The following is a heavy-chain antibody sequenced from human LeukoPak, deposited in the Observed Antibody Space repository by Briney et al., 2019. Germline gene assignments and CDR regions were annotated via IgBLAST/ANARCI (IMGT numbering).Heavy chain of an antibody. J-gene: IGHJ5*02. CDR2: INYSGST. CDR3: ARDLIHRDDYNAA. Sequence: SETLSLTCTISGASISSFYWSWIRQPPGKGLEWIGCINYSGSTNYNPSLKSRVTISIDTSKNQMSLKLRSVIAADTAVYYCARDLIHRDDYNAAWGQGALVSVSS. CDR1: GASISSFY. V-gene: IGHV4-59*01. D-gene: IGHD5-24*01.